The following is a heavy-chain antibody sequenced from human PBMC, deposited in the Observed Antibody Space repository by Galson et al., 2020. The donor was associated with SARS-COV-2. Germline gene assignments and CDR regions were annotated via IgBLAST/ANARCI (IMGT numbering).Heavy chain of an antibody. CDR1: GFTFSDHA. CDR2: IFFDGSDK. CDR3: ARDGQTSSGWAFDY. D-gene: IGHD6-19*01. Sequence: GESLKISCAASGFTFSDHAMHWVRQAPGKGLELVAQIFFDGSDKYYGDSVKGRFTISRDSSKNTVYLQMNNLRADDTAVYYCARDGQTSSGWAFDYWGQGTLVTVSS. V-gene: IGHV3-33*01. J-gene: IGHJ4*02.